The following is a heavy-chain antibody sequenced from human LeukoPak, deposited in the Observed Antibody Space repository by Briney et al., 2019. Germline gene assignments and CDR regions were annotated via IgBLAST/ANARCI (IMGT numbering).Heavy chain of an antibody. CDR3: ARAQYYDGSGYYYEDYFQH. CDR2: ISSSTSTI. Sequence: GGSLRLSCAASGFTFSSYSMNWVRQAPGKGLEWISYISSSTSTIYYADSVKGRFTISRDNAENSLYLQMNSLRDEDTAVYYCARAQYYDGSGYYYEDYFQHWGQGTLVTVSS. V-gene: IGHV3-48*02. J-gene: IGHJ1*01. CDR1: GFTFSSYS. D-gene: IGHD3-22*01.